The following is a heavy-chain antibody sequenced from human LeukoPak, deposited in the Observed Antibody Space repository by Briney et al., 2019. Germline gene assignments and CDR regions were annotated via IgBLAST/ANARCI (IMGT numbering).Heavy chain of an antibody. Sequence: SETLSLTCTVSGGSISGYFWSWIRQPAGKGLEWIGRIYSSGSNNYNPSLKSRVTMSLDTSRNHLSLNLSSVTAADTAVYYCAREPTSGREPTSGRPLDYWGQGTLVTVSS. CDR1: GGSISGYF. CDR2: IYSSGSN. D-gene: IGHD5-12*01. J-gene: IGHJ4*02. V-gene: IGHV4-4*07. CDR3: AREPTSGREPTSGRPLDY.